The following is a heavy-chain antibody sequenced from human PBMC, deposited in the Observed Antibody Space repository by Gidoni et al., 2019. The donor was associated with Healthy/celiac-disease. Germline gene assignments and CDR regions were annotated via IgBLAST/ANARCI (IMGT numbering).Heavy chain of an antibody. J-gene: IGHJ6*02. D-gene: IGHD6-19*01. CDR3: AKDLAVAAPYYYYYGMDV. CDR2: ISYDGSNK. V-gene: IGHV3-30*18. CDR1: GFTFSSYG. Sequence: QVQLVESGGGVVQPGRFLRLSCAASGFTFSSYGMHWVRQAPGKGLEWVAVISYDGSNKYYADSVKGRFTISRDNSKNTLYLQMNSLRAEDTAVYYCAKDLAVAAPYYYYYGMDVWGQGTTVTVSS.